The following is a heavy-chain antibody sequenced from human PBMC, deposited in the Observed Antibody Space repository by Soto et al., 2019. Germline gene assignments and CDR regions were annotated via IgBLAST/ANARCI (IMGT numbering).Heavy chain of an antibody. V-gene: IGHV3-30-3*01. CDR1: VFTFSSYA. CDR2: ISYDGSNK. CDR3: AREGYSSSWYKNYYYGMEV. Sequence: VGSLRLSCASSVFTFSSYAMHCVRHSPGKWLEWVAVISYDGSNKYYADSVKGRFTISRDNSKNTLYLQMNSLRAEDTAVYYCAREGYSSSWYKNYYYGMEVLGQATTVTVS. D-gene: IGHD6-13*01. J-gene: IGHJ6*01.